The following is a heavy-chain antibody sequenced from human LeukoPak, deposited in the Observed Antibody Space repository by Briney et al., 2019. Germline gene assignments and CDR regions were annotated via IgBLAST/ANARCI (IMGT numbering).Heavy chain of an antibody. Sequence: ASVKVSCKASGYTFTGYYMHWVRQAPGQGLEWMGWINPNSGGTNYAQKFQGRVTMTRDTSISTAYMELSRLRSDDTAVYYCATVPLRWYYFDYWGQGTLVTVSS. V-gene: IGHV1-2*02. J-gene: IGHJ4*02. CDR3: ATVPLRWYYFDY. CDR1: GYTFTGYY. CDR2: INPNSGGT. D-gene: IGHD4-23*01.